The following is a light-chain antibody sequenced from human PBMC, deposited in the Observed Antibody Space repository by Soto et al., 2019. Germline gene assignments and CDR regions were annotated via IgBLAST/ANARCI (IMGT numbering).Light chain of an antibody. V-gene: IGKV1-5*01. CDR1: QSISTW. CDR3: QQCNTPLNT. J-gene: IGKJ2*01. Sequence: DIQMTQSPSTLSASVGERVTITCRASQSISTWLAWYQQKPSKAPKLLIYDASTLENGVPARFSGSGSGTEFTLTITNLQPDDFGTYHCQQCNTPLNTFGQGTKLEI. CDR2: DAS.